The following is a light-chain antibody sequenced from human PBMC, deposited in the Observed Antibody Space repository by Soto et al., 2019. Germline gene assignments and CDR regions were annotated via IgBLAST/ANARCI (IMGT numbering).Light chain of an antibody. CDR3: AAWDDSLNGIYV. J-gene: IGLJ1*01. CDR1: SSNIGSNT. Sequence: QSVLTQPPSASGTPGQRVTISCSGSSSNIGSNTVNWYQQLPGTAPKLPIYSNNQRPSGVPDRFSGSKSGTSASLAISGLQSEDEADYYCAAWDDSLNGIYVFGTGTKVTV. CDR2: SNN. V-gene: IGLV1-44*01.